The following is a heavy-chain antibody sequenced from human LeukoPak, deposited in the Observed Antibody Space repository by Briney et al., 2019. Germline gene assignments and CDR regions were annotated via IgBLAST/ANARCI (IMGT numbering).Heavy chain of an antibody. J-gene: IGHJ4*02. CDR2: IYYSGST. Sequence: SETLSLTCTVSGGSISSYYWSWIRQPPGKGLEWIGYIYYSGSTNYNPSLKSRVTISLDTSKNKFSLNLRSVTAADTAVYYCARYSSGWSFYFDYWGQGTLATVSS. D-gene: IGHD6-19*01. CDR3: ARYSSGWSFYFDY. V-gene: IGHV4-59*08. CDR1: GGSISSYY.